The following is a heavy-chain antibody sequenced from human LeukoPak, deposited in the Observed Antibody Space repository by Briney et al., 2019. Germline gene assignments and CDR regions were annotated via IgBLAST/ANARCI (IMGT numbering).Heavy chain of an antibody. J-gene: IGHJ4*02. CDR2: IYHTGTP. Sequence: SETLSLTCTVSDGSISSSGYYWTWIRQHPGRGLEWIGRIYHTGTPYYSPSLENRLTISLDRSKNQFSLRLNSVTAADTAVYYCAGGHDSRKVGYWGQGTLVTVSS. CDR3: AGGHDSRKVGY. V-gene: IGHV4-31*03. CDR1: DGSISSSGYY. D-gene: IGHD3-16*01.